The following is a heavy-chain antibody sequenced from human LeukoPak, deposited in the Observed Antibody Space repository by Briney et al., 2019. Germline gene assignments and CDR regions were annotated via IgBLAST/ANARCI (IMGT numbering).Heavy chain of an antibody. V-gene: IGHV3-7*05. D-gene: IGHD6-13*01. J-gene: IGHJ4*02. Sequence: GGSLRLSCAASGFTFSRLWMSWVRQAPGKGLEWVANIKQDGTATYYVDSVKGRFTISRDNAKNSLYLQMNSLRAEDTAVYYCARISIAAAGDFDFWGQGTLVTVSS. CDR3: ARISIAAAGDFDF. CDR2: IKQDGTAT. CDR1: GFTFSRLW.